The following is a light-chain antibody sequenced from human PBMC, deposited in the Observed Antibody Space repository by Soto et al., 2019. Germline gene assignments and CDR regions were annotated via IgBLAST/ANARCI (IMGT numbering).Light chain of an antibody. Sequence: DIQMTQSPSSLSASVGDRVTITCRASQGIRNDLGWYQQKPGKAPKRLIYAASSLQSGATSRFSGCRCGTEFTLTITSPLPEDFPTYYCLQHNSYPYTFGQGTKLDIK. CDR2: AAS. CDR3: LQHNSYPYT. CDR1: QGIRND. J-gene: IGKJ2*01. V-gene: IGKV1-17*01.